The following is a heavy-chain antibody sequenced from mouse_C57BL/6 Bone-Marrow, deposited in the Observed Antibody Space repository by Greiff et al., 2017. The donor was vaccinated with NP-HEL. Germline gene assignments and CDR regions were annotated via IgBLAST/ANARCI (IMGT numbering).Heavy chain of an antibody. CDR3: TRDDYQAWFAY. Sequence: QVQLQQSGAELVRPGASVTLSCKASGYTFTDYEMHWVKQTPVHGLEWIGAIDPETGGTAYNQKFKGQAILTADKSSSTAYMELRSLTSEDSAVYYCTRDDYQAWFAYWGQGTLVTVSA. CDR1: GYTFTDYE. V-gene: IGHV1-15*01. D-gene: IGHD2-4*01. J-gene: IGHJ3*01. CDR2: IDPETGGT.